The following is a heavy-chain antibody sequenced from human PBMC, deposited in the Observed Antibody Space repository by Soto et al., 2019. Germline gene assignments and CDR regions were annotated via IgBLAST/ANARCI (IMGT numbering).Heavy chain of an antibody. D-gene: IGHD1-26*01. V-gene: IGHV3-30-3*01. Sequence: PGGSLRLSCAASGFTFSSYAMHWVRQAPGKGLEWVAVISYDGSNKYYADSVKGRFTISRDNSKNTLYLQMNSLRAEDTAVYFCARDLLPRYSGSYHFVYWGQGTLVTVSS. J-gene: IGHJ4*02. CDR3: ARDLLPRYSGSYHFVY. CDR2: ISYDGSNK. CDR1: GFTFSSYA.